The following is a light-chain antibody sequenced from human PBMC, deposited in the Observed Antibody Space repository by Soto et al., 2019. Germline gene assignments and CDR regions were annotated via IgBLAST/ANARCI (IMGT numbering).Light chain of an antibody. Sequence: EIMFTQSPGTLSLCPGEKATLSWRASQSVSSSYLAWYQQKPGQAPRLLIYGASSRATGIPDRFSGSGSGTDFTLTISRLEPEDFAVYYCQQYGSSPRTFGQGTKVDI. CDR3: QQYGSSPRT. CDR2: GAS. V-gene: IGKV3-20*01. CDR1: QSVSSSY. J-gene: IGKJ1*01.